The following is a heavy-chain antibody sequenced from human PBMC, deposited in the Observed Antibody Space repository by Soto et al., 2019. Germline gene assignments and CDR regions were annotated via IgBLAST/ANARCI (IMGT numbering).Heavy chain of an antibody. V-gene: IGHV3-9*01. CDR2: ISWNSGTR. D-gene: IGHD4-4*01. CDR3: AKAKLQYYYYGMDV. Sequence: GGSLRLSCAASGFTFDDYAMHWVRQAPGKGLEWVSGISWNSGTRYYADSVKGRFTISRDNAKNSLYLQMNSLRAEDTAVYYCAKAKLQYYYYGMDVWGQGTTVTVSS. CDR1: GFTFDDYA. J-gene: IGHJ6*02.